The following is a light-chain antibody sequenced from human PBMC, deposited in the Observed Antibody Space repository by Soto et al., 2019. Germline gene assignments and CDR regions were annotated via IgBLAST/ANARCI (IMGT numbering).Light chain of an antibody. CDR1: QSISSGY. CDR3: QQYDSSPT. J-gene: IGKJ5*01. CDR2: GAS. V-gene: IGKV3-20*01. Sequence: EIVLTQSPGTLSLSPGEGATLSCRASQSISSGYLAWYQQKPGQAPRLLIYGASSRASGISDRFSGSGSGTDFTLTISRLEPEDFAVYYCQQYDSSPTFGQGTRLEIK.